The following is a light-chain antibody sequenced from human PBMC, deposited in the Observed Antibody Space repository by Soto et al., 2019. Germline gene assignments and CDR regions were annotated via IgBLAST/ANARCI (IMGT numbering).Light chain of an antibody. CDR2: AAS. J-gene: IGKJ4*01. CDR3: QQYNDWPRT. V-gene: IGKV3-15*01. Sequence: EIVMTQSPATLSVSPGERVTLSCRATQSVTYKLAWYQQKPGQAPRLLIYAASTRIGGVPARFSGSGSGAEFTLTISCLQSEDFAVYYCQQYNDWPRTFGGGTKVEIK. CDR1: QSVTYK.